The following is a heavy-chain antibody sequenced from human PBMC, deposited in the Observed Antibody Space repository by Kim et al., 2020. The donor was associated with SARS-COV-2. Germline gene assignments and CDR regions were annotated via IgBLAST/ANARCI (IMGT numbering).Heavy chain of an antibody. CDR1: GGSVSSGSYY. CDR2: IYYSGST. Sequence: SETLSLTCTVSGGSVSSGSYYWSWIRQPPGKGLEWIGYIYYSGSTNYNPSLKSRVTISVDTSKNQFSLKLSSVTAADTAVYYCARATQTKLWFGELLADPIHIWGQGTLVTVSP. V-gene: IGHV4-61*01. J-gene: IGHJ4*02. CDR3: ARATQTKLWFGELLADPIHI. D-gene: IGHD3-10*01.